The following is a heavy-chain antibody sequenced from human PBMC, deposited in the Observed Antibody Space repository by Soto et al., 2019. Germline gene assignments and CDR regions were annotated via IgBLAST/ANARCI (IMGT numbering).Heavy chain of an antibody. CDR1: GGSLSNYG. J-gene: IGHJ6*02. CDR3: ARGDATKIVVTTYYAMDV. Sequence: QVQLVQSGAEVKKPGSSVKVSCKAFGGSLSNYGISWVRQAPGQGLEWMGAIIPVFGTPNYAQKFQDRVTMTADETTTTVYMEVSSLTSEDTAVYYCARGDATKIVVTTYYAMDVWGQGTTVTVSS. D-gene: IGHD3-22*01. V-gene: IGHV1-69*12. CDR2: IIPVFGTP.